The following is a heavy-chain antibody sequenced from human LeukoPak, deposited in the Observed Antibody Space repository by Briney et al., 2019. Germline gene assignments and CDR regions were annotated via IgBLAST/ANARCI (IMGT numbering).Heavy chain of an antibody. V-gene: IGHV4-59*01. CDR2: ISYSGST. CDR1: GGSISSYY. J-gene: IGHJ4*02. CDR3: ARYVWGSYPTFEDY. Sequence: SGPTLVNPSETLSLTCTVSGGSISSYYWSWIRQPPGKGLEWIGYISYSGSTNYNPSLKSRVTISVDTSKNQFSLKLSSVTAADTAVYYCARYVWGSYPTFEDYWGQGTLVIVSS. D-gene: IGHD3-16*02.